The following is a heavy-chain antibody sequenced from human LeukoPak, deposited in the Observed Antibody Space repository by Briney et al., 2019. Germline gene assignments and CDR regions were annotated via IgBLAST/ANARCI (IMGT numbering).Heavy chain of an antibody. J-gene: IGHJ4*02. CDR2: IKSDGSYT. V-gene: IGHV3-74*01. CDR3: ARDVRGGYHDY. CDR1: GFTFSGYW. D-gene: IGHD5-18*01. Sequence: GGSLRLSCAASGFTFSGYWTHWVRQAQGKGLVWVSRIKSDGSYTAHADSVKGRFTISRDNAKNTLYLQMNSLRAEDTAVYYCARDVRGGYHDYWGQGTLVTVSS.